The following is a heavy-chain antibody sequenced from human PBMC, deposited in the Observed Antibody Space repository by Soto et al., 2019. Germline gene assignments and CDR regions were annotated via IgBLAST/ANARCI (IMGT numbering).Heavy chain of an antibody. CDR1: GFRFSDYY. CDR3: ARDTGGSYDF. Sequence: EVQLVESGGGLDQPGGSLRLSCTASGFRFSDYYMDWVRQLPGKGLEWVGRTRNKASNYASEYAPSLKGRLTISRHDSEDSMFLRLNSLKIEHTAVYYCARDTGGSYDFWGQGALVTVSS. D-gene: IGHD1-26*01. CDR2: TRNKASNYAS. V-gene: IGHV3-72*01. J-gene: IGHJ4*02.